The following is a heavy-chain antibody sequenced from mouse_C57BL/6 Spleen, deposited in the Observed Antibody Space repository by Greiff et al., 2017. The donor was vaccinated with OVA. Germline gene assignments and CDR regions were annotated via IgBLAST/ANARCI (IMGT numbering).Heavy chain of an antibody. Sequence: QVQLQQPGAELVRPGTSVKLSCKASGYTFTSYWMHWVKQRPGQGLEWIGVIDPSDSYTNYNQKFKGKATLTVDTSSSTAYMQLSSLTSEDSAVYYCARSLGYDWYFDVWGTGTTVTVSS. CDR3: ARSLGYDWYFDV. CDR1: GYTFTSYW. CDR2: IDPSDSYT. J-gene: IGHJ1*03. V-gene: IGHV1-59*01. D-gene: IGHD2-2*01.